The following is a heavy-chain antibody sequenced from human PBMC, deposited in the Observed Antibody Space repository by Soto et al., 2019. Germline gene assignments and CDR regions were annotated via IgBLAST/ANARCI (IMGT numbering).Heavy chain of an antibody. Sequence: SETLSLTCTVSSGSISSYYWNWIRQPPGKGLEWIGSIYYSGNTNYSPSLKSRVTISVDTSKNQFSLKLTSVTAADTAMYYCARHARYSGYGTIDYWGQGTLVTVS. D-gene: IGHD5-12*01. CDR2: IYYSGNT. V-gene: IGHV4-59*08. J-gene: IGHJ4*02. CDR3: ARHARYSGYGTIDY. CDR1: SGSISSYY.